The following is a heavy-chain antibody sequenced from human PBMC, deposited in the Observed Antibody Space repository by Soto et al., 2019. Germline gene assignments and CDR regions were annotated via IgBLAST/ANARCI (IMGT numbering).Heavy chain of an antibody. D-gene: IGHD2-15*01. J-gene: IGHJ5*02. Sequence: QLQLQESGPGLVKPSETLSLTCTVSGGSISSSSYYWGWIRQPPGKGLEWIGSIYYSGSTYYNPSXXXRVTISVDTSXXQXSXXLSSVTAADTAVYYCARQAAGDYIVVVVAANWFDPWGQGTLVTVSS. CDR2: IYYSGST. V-gene: IGHV4-39*01. CDR3: ARQAAGDYIVVVVAANWFDP. CDR1: GGSISSSSYY.